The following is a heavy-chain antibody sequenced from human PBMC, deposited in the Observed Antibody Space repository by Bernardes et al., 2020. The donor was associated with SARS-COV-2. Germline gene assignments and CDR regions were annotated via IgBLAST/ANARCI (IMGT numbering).Heavy chain of an antibody. D-gene: IGHD3-22*01. V-gene: IGHV2-5*02. CDR1: GFSLTTSGVG. Sequence: SGPTLVKPTQTLRLTCTFSGFSLTTSGVGVGWIRQPPGKALEWLALIYWDDDKRYSPSLRSRHTITTDTSKNQVVLTMTNMDPVDTATYYCARSFYDAGGYPNWFDPWGQGTLVTVSS. CDR2: IYWDDDK. CDR3: ARSFYDAGGYPNWFDP. J-gene: IGHJ5*02.